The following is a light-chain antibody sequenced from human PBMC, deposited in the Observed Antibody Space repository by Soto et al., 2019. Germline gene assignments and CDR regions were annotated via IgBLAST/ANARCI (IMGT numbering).Light chain of an antibody. CDR2: GAS. V-gene: IGKV3-20*01. Sequence: EIVLTQSPATLSLSPGERATLSCRASQSVGYHLAWYQQKPGQAPRLLMYGASSRATGIPDRFSGSGSGTDFTLTISRLEPEDFAVYYCQQYGSSPWTFAQGTKVDIK. CDR3: QQYGSSPWT. J-gene: IGKJ1*01. CDR1: QSVGYH.